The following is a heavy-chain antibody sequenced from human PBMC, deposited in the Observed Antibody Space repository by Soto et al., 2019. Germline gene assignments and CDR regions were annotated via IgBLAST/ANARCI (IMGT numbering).Heavy chain of an antibody. CDR3: AKALGELSPESFDY. Sequence: QVQLVESGGGVVQPGRSLRLSCAASGFTFSSYAMHWVRQAPGKGLEWVAIMSYDGNNQYYADSVKGRFTISRDNFQNTLHLQMNSLRAEDTAVYYCAKALGELSPESFDYWGQGILVTVSS. CDR2: MSYDGNNQ. V-gene: IGHV3-30*18. D-gene: IGHD3-16*02. CDR1: GFTFSSYA. J-gene: IGHJ4*02.